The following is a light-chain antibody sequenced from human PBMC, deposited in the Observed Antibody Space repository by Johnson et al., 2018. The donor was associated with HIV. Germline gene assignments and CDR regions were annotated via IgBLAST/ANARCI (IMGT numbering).Light chain of an antibody. CDR1: SSNIGNNY. J-gene: IGLJ1*01. V-gene: IGLV1-51*02. CDR2: ENN. CDR3: GTWDSSLSAGV. Sequence: QSILTQPPSVSAAPGQKVTISCSGSSSNIGNNYVSWYQQLPGTAPKLLIYENNKRPSGIPDRFSGSKSGTSATLGITGLQTGDEADYYCGTWDSSLSAGVFGTWTTVTVL.